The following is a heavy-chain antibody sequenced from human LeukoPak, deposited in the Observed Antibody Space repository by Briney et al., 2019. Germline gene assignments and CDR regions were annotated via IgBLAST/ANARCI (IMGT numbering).Heavy chain of an antibody. CDR1: GFTFSIYA. J-gene: IGHJ3*02. D-gene: IGHD3-3*01. V-gene: IGHV3-23*01. CDR2: IGSGGSDT. CDR3: AKWMFLRDFWRGASDS. Sequence: GGSLRLSCVASGFTFSIYAMRWVRQAPGKGLEWVSVIGSGGSDTHCADSVKGRFTLSRDNSKNTLFVQMNSLRGEDTAIYYCAKWMFLRDFWRGASDSWGQGTMVTV.